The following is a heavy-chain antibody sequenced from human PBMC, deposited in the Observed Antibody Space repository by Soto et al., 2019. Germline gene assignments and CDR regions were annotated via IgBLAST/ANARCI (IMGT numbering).Heavy chain of an antibody. CDR1: GFTFSSYA. V-gene: IGHV3-23*01. J-gene: IGHJ4*02. CDR3: AKDYSTVTTDPLSVVLFDY. CDR2: ITSDGRT. Sequence: GGSLRLSCAASGFTFSSYAMSWVRQAPGKGLEWVSIITSDGRTYYADSVKGRFTISRDNSKNTVYLQMNSLRAEDTAVYYCAKDYSTVTTDPLSVVLFDYWGQGALVT. D-gene: IGHD4-17*01.